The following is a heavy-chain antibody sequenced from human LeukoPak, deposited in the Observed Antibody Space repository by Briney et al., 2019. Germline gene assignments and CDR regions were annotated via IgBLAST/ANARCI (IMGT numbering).Heavy chain of an antibody. CDR3: ARCLTGTTLYYFDY. D-gene: IGHD1-20*01. J-gene: IGHJ4*02. CDR1: GYTFTGYY. V-gene: IGHV1-2*02. CDR2: INPNSGGT. Sequence: GASVKVSCKASGYTFTGYYMHWVRQAPGQGLEWMGWINPNSGGTNYAQKFQGRVTMTRDTSISTAYMELSRLRSDDTAAYYCARCLTGTTLYYFDYWGQGTLVTVSS.